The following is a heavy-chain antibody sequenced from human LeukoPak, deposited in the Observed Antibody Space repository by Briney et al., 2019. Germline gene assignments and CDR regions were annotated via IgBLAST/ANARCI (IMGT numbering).Heavy chain of an antibody. Sequence: GESLKISCKGSGFNFTAYWIAWVRQMPGKGLEWMGISHPTNSDTKYSPSFRGQVTISADKSSSTAYLQWNSLKASDTAMYYCARHQYYYDSSGNYGWFDSWGQGTLVTVSS. V-gene: IGHV5-51*01. CDR2: SHPTNSDT. D-gene: IGHD3-22*01. J-gene: IGHJ5*01. CDR1: GFNFTAYW. CDR3: ARHQYYYDSSGNYGWFDS.